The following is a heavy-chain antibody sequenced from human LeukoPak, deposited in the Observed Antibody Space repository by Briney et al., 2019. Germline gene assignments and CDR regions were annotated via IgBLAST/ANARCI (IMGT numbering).Heavy chain of an antibody. V-gene: IGHV3-7*01. D-gene: IGHD3-22*01. J-gene: IGHJ4*02. CDR1: GFTFNSNW. CDR2: IKQDGSEK. Sequence: GGSLRLSCVASGFTFNSNWMSWVREAPGKGLEWVANIKQDGSEKYYVDSVKGRFTISRDNAKNSVSLQMNSLRAEDTAMYYCARDKYYDRYFDAWGQGILVTVSS. CDR3: ARDKYYDRYFDA.